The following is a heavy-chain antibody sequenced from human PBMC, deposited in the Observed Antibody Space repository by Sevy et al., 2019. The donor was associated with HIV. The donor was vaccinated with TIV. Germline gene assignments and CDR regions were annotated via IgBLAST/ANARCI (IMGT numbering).Heavy chain of an antibody. D-gene: IGHD3-22*01. J-gene: IGHJ6*02. CDR2: IYSDGRT. Sequence: GGCLRLSCAASGLSVSDNYMNWVRQAPGKGLELVSVIYSDGRTYYADSVKGRFTISRDNSKNTLYLDMNNLRPEDTAVYYCARDRYYDASGYYYYYYGMDVWGQGTTVTVSS. CDR1: GLSVSDNY. CDR3: ARDRYYDASGYYYYYYGMDV. V-gene: IGHV3-66*01.